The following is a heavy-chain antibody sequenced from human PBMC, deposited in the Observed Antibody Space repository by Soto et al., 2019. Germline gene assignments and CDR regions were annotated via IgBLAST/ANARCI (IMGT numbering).Heavy chain of an antibody. CDR1: GFTFSSYA. V-gene: IGHV3-30-3*01. CDR3: ARDLVSRYWVYYYGMDV. CDR2: ISYDGSNK. Sequence: QVQLVESGGGVVQPGRSLRLSCAASGFTFSSYAMHWVRQAPGKGLEWVAVISYDGSNKYYADSVKGRFTISRDNSKNTLYLQMNSLSAEDTAGYYCARDLVSRYWVYYYGMDVWGQGTTVTVSS. J-gene: IGHJ6*02. D-gene: IGHD2-8*02.